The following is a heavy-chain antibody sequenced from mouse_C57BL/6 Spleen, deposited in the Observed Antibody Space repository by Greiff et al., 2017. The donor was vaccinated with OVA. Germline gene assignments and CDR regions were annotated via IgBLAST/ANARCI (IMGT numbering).Heavy chain of an antibody. CDR2: ISYDGSN. D-gene: IGHD3-2*02. Sequence: EVKLLESGPGLVKPSQSLSLTCSVTGYSITSGYYWNWIRQFPGNKLEWMGYISYDGSNNYNPSLKNRISITRDTSKNQFFLKLNSVTTEDTATYYCARDGGSSGYAWFAYWGQGTLVTVSA. J-gene: IGHJ3*01. CDR1: GYSITSGYY. V-gene: IGHV3-6*01. CDR3: ARDGGSSGYAWFAY.